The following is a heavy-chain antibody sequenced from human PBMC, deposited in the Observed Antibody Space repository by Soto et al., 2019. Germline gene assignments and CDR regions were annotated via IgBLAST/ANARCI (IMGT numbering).Heavy chain of an antibody. CDR3: ARYQYYYYAMEV. J-gene: IGHJ6*02. V-gene: IGHV4-30-4*01. CDR1: GGSISSGDYY. Sequence: PSETLSLTCTVSGGSISSGDYYWSWIRQPPGKGLEWIGYIYYSGSTYHNPSLKSRVTISVDTSKNQFSLKLSSVTAADTAVYYCARYQYYYYAMEVWGQGTTVTVSS. CDR2: IYYSGST.